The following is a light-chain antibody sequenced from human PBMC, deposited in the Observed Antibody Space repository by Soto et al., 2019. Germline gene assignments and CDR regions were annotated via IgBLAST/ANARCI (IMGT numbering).Light chain of an antibody. CDR2: LGS. Sequence: DIVMTQSPLSLPVTPGEPASISCRSSQSLLHSNGYNYLDRYLQKPGQSPQLLICLGSNRAAGVPDRFSGSGSGTDFTLKISRVEAEDVGVYYCMQALQTPLTFGGGTKVEIK. CDR1: QSLLHSNGYNY. CDR3: MQALQTPLT. V-gene: IGKV2-28*01. J-gene: IGKJ4*01.